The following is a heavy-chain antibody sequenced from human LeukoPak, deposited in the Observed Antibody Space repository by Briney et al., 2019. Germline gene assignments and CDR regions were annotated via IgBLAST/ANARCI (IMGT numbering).Heavy chain of an antibody. CDR1: GFTVSGTH. D-gene: IGHD3-16*01. Sequence: GGSLRLSCAASGFTVSGTHMSWVRQAPGNGLEWVSAMYTGGTTYYADSVMGRFTVSRDNSRNTVFLHMNSLRVDDTAVYYCAKDEATSGGGLASWGQGTLVTVSS. CDR3: AKDEATSGGGLAS. J-gene: IGHJ4*02. V-gene: IGHV3-53*01. CDR2: MYTGGTT.